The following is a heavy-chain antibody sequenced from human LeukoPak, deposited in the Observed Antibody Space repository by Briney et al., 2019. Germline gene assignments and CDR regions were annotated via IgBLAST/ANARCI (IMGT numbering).Heavy chain of an antibody. CDR3: ARGGSYLSAFDI. CDR2: IYSGGST. J-gene: IGHJ3*02. Sequence: GGSPRLSCAASGFTVSRNYMSWVRQGPGKGLEWVSIIYSGGSTFYADSVKGRFTISRDNSKNTLYLQMNSLRAEDTAVYYCARGGSYLSAFDIWGQGTMVTVSS. D-gene: IGHD1-26*01. V-gene: IGHV3-53*01. CDR1: GFTVSRNY.